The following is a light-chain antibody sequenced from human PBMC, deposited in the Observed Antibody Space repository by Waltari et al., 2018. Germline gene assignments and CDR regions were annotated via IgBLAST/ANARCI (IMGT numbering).Light chain of an antibody. V-gene: IGLV4-69*01. CDR1: SGDSSYP. J-gene: IGLJ3*02. CDR3: QTWDTGTWV. CDR2: LNSDDNQ. Sequence: QLVLTPSPSASASLGASVRLTCTLTSGDSSYPIAWHQQQPEKGPRYLMKLNSDDNQAKGDGIPDPCSGSSSGAARYLIISSLQSEDEADYYCQTWDTGTWVFGGGTRLTVL.